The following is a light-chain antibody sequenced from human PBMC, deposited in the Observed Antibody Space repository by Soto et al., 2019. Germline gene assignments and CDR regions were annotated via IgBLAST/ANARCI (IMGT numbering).Light chain of an antibody. J-gene: IGKJ4*01. CDR2: NAS. CDR1: QSVGSR. V-gene: IGKV3-15*01. CDR3: QQYKNWPPIT. Sequence: ETVMTQSPATLSVSPGERATLSCRASQSVGSRLAWYQQKPGQGPRLLIYNASTRATDIPPRFSGIGSGTDFSLTISSLQSEDSAIYFCQQYKNWPPITFGGGTKVEIK.